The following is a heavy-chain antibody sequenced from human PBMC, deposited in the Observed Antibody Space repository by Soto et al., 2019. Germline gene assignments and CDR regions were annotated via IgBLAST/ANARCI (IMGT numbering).Heavy chain of an antibody. J-gene: IGHJ3*02. D-gene: IGHD3-22*01. Sequence: QVQLQESGPGLLKPSQTLSLTCTVSGDSFSSGDYFWSWIRQPPGKGLEWIGDIFNSGTTYYNPSLRSRVSISVDTSKNQFSLKLNSVTAADTAVYYCARDPSKDSNYYAGAAFDIWGQGTMVTVSA. CDR1: GDSFSSGDYF. CDR2: IFNSGTT. CDR3: ARDPSKDSNYYAGAAFDI. V-gene: IGHV4-30-4*01.